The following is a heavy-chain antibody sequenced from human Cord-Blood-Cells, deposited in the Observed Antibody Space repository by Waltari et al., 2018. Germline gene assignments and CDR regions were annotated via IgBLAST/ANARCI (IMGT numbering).Heavy chain of an antibody. V-gene: IGHV4-34*01. CDR2: INHSGST. J-gene: IGHJ4*02. D-gene: IGHD3-10*01. Sequence: QVQLQQWGAGLLKPSETLSLTCAVYGGSFSGYYWSWIRQPPGKGLEWIGEINHSGSTNYNPSLKGRVTISVDTSKNQFSLKLSSVTAADTAVYYCARLRGSGSYYDYWGQGTLVTVSS. CDR1: GGSFSGYY. CDR3: ARLRGSGSYYDY.